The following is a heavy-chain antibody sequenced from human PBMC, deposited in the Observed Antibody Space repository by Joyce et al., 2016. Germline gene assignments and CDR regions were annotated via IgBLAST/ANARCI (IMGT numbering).Heavy chain of an antibody. J-gene: IGHJ4*02. V-gene: IGHV2-70*15. CDR3: ARMSVGTSPSDY. D-gene: IGHD1-26*01. Sequence: QVTLRESGPALVKPTQPLTLTCTFSGFSLNTHGVCVNWIRQPTGKALEWLARIDSDDDEYYSTSLKTRLTVAKDTSKNQVVLTLTNTNPMDTATYFCARMSVGTSPSDYWGQGILVTVSS. CDR2: IDSDDDE. CDR1: GFSLNTHGVC.